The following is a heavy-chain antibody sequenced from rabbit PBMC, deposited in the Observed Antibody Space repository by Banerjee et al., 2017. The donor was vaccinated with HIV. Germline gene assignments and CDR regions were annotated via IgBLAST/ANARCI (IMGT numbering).Heavy chain of an antibody. CDR3: GRDRDGDAGYGSLAL. D-gene: IGHD6-1*01. CDR2: IYSGNGDK. Sequence: EESGGDLVKPEGSLTLTCKASGSDISSNAMCWVRQAPGKGLELIACIYSGNGDKWYASWVNGRFTISRSTSLNTVDLKMTSLTVADTATYFCGRDRDGDAGYGSLALWGQGTLVTVS. J-gene: IGHJ4*01. CDR1: GSDISSNA. V-gene: IGHV1S47*01.